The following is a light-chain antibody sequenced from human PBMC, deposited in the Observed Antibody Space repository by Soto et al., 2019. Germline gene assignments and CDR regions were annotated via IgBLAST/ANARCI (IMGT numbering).Light chain of an antibody. CDR1: QSISSW. V-gene: IGKV1-5*01. Sequence: DIQMIQSPSTLSASVGDRVTITCRASQSISSWLAWYQQKPGKAPKVLIYDASSLESGVPSRFSGSGSGTEFTLTISSLQPDDFATYYCQQYNSYRAFGQGTKVEIK. CDR3: QQYNSYRA. CDR2: DAS. J-gene: IGKJ1*01.